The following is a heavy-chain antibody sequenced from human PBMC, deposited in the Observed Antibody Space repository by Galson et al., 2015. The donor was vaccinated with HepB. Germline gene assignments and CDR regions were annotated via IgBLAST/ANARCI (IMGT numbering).Heavy chain of an antibody. CDR2: ITSSGGNS. D-gene: IGHD2-15*01. Sequence: SLRLSCAASGFSFTRYAMTWVRQAPGKGLERVSSITSSGGNSYYTDSVKGRFTVSRDNSENTLLLQLNSLRAEDTAMYFCAKDGIMVANNPYHFHYWGQGTLVTVSS. J-gene: IGHJ4*02. CDR3: AKDGIMVANNPYHFHY. V-gene: IGHV3-23*01. CDR1: GFSFTRYA.